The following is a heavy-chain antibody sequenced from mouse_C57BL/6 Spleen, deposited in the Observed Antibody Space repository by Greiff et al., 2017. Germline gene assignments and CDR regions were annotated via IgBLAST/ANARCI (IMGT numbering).Heavy chain of an antibody. J-gene: IGHJ4*01. CDR2: INPNNGGT. D-gene: IGHD1-1*01. CDR3: AREGRITTVVATGENAMDY. V-gene: IGHV1-26*01. Sequence: VQLQQSGPELVKPGASVKISCKASGYTFTDYYMNWVKQSHGKSLEWIGDINPNNGGTSYNQKFKGKATLTVDKSSSTAYMELRSLTSEESAVYYCAREGRITTVVATGENAMDYWGQGTSVTVSS. CDR1: GYTFTDYY.